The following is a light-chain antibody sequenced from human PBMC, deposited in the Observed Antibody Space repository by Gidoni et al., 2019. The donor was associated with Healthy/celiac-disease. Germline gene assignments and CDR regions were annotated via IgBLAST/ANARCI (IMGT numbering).Light chain of an antibody. CDR1: QSVSSN. Sequence: LVLTQSPATLSVSPGARATLSCRASQSVSSNLACYQQKPGQAPRLLIYGASTRATGIPARFSGSGSGTEFTLTISSLQSEDFAVYYCQQYNNWPPLFTFGPGTKVDIK. J-gene: IGKJ3*01. CDR3: QQYNNWPPLFT. V-gene: IGKV3-15*01. CDR2: GAS.